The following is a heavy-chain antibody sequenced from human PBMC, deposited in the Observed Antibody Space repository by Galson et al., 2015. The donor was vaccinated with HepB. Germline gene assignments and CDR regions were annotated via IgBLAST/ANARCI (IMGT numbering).Heavy chain of an antibody. CDR2: ISAYNGNT. D-gene: IGHD6-19*01. V-gene: IGHV1-18*01. CDR3: ARVGVGIAVAGTWFDP. CDR1: GYTFTSYG. J-gene: IGHJ5*02. Sequence: SVKVSCKASGYTFTSYGISWVRQAPGQGLEWMGWISAYNGNTNYAQKLQGRVTMTTDTSTSTAYMELRSLRSDDTAVYYCARVGVGIAVAGTWFDPWGQGTLVTVSS.